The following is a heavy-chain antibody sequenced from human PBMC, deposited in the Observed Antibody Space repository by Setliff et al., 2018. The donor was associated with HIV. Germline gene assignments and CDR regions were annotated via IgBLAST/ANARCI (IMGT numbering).Heavy chain of an antibody. Sequence: SETLSLTCSVSGDSIRSHFWSWIRQPPGKGLEWIGEIDHTGNTNYNPSLESRVTMSLDTSKNQFSLKLNSVTAADTAMYYCARDPTTGVDYWGQGTLVTVSS. J-gene: IGHJ4*02. D-gene: IGHD4-4*01. CDR1: GDSIRSHF. CDR2: IDHTGNT. V-gene: IGHV4-34*01. CDR3: ARDPTTGVDY.